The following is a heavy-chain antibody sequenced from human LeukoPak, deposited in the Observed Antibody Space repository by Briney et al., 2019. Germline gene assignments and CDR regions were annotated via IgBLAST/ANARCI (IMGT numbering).Heavy chain of an antibody. CDR3: AKFKDTAMVTVDY. CDR2: IYYSGST. J-gene: IGHJ4*02. D-gene: IGHD5-18*01. V-gene: IGHV4-39*01. CDR1: GGSISNSSYY. Sequence: SETLSLTCTVSGGSISNSSYYWGWIRQPPGKGLEWIGSIYYSGSTYYNPSLKSRVTISVDTSKKQFSLKLSSVTAAATPVNSCAKFKDTAMVTVDYWGQGTLVTVSS.